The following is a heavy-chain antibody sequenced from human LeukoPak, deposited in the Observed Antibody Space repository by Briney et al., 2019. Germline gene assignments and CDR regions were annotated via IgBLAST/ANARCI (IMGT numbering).Heavy chain of an antibody. CDR2: ISWNSGRT. V-gene: IGHV3-9*01. J-gene: IGHJ4*02. CDR3: AKVSGNSYYYFDY. D-gene: IGHD3-22*01. CDR1: GFTFDDYA. Sequence: GGSLRLSCAASGFTFDDYAMHWVRQAPGKGLEWVSGISWNSGRTDYADSVKGRFTISRDNAENSLYLQMNSLRPEDSALYYCAKVSGNSYYYFDYWGQGSLVTVSS.